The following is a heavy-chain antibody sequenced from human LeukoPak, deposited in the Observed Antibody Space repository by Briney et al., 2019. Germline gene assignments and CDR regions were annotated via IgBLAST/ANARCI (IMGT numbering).Heavy chain of an antibody. V-gene: IGHV4-59*01. Sequence: SETLSLTYTVSGGPISSYYWSWIRQPPGKGLEWIGYIYYSGSTNYNPSLKSRVTISVDTSKNQFSLKLSSVTAADTAVYYCARSLIGYPLPNWFDPWGQGTLVTVSS. CDR3: ARSLIGYPLPNWFDP. CDR2: IYYSGST. J-gene: IGHJ5*02. CDR1: GGPISSYY. D-gene: IGHD3-9*01.